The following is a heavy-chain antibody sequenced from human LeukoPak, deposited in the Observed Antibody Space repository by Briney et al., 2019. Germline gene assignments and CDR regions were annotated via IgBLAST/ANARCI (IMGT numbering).Heavy chain of an antibody. V-gene: IGHV1-69*04. CDR3: AREIAATLVGVPGGWFDP. D-gene: IGHD2-15*01. J-gene: IGHJ5*02. CDR1: GGTFSRYA. Sequence: SVKVSCKASGGTFSRYAISWVRQAPGQGLEWMGRIIPIFGIANYAQKFQGRVTITADKSPSPAYMELSSLRSEDTAVYYCAREIAATLVGVPGGWFDPWGQGPLVTVSS. CDR2: IIPIFGIA.